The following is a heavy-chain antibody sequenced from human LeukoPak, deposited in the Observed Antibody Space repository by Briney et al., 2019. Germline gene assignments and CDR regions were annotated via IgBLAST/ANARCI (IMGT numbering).Heavy chain of an antibody. V-gene: IGHV3-23*01. D-gene: IGHD6-19*01. CDR3: AKDRSSGWYVSDRYFDY. J-gene: IGHJ4*02. Sequence: GGSLRLSCAASGFTFSSYAMSWARQAPGKGLEWVSAISGSGGSTYYADSVKGRFTISRDNSKNTLYLQMNSLRAEDTAVYYCAKDRSSGWYVSDRYFDYWGQGTLVTVSS. CDR1: GFTFSSYA. CDR2: ISGSGGST.